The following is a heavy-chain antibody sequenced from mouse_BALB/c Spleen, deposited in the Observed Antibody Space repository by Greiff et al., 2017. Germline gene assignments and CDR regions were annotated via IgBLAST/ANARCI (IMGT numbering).Heavy chain of an antibody. V-gene: IGHV5-6-4*01. J-gene: IGHJ4*01. D-gene: IGHD1-1*02. Sequence: EVQRVESGGGLVKPGGSLKLSCAASGFTFSSYTMSWVRQTPEKRLEWVATISSGGSYTYYPDSVKGRFTISRDNAKNTLYLQMSSLKSEDTAMYYCTRDGGNHYYAMDYWGQGTSVTVSS. CDR2: ISSGGSYT. CDR3: TRDGGNHYYAMDY. CDR1: GFTFSSYT.